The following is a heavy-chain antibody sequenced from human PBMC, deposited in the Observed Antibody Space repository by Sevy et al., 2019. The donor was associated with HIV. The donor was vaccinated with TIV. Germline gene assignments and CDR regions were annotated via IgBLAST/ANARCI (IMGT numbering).Heavy chain of an antibody. V-gene: IGHV3-48*01. CDR1: GFTFSSYS. Sequence: GGSLRLSCAASGFTFSSYSMNWVRQAPGKGLEWVSYISSSSSTIYYADSVKGRFTISRDNAKNSLYLQMNSLRAEDTAVYYCAVSTKWFGEPMGYWGQGTLVTVSS. J-gene: IGHJ4*02. CDR2: ISSSSSTI. CDR3: AVSTKWFGEPMGY. D-gene: IGHD3-10*01.